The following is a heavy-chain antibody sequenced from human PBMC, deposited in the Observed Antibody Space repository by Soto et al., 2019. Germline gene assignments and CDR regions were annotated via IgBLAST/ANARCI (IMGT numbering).Heavy chain of an antibody. CDR3: ASLGYCSGGRCLDAFDI. J-gene: IGHJ3*02. CDR2: IYPGDSDT. CDR1: GYSFTSYW. Sequence: PGESLKISCKGSGYSFTSYWIGWVRQVPGKGLEWMGIIYPGDSDTRYSPSFQGQVTISADKSISTAYLQWSNLKASDTAMYYCASLGYCSGGRCLDAFDIWGQGTMVTVSS. D-gene: IGHD2-15*01. V-gene: IGHV5-51*01.